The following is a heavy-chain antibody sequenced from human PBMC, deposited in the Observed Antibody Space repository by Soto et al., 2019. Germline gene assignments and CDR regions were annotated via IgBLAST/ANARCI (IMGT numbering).Heavy chain of an antibody. D-gene: IGHD3-22*01. J-gene: IGHJ1*01. Sequence: SETLSLTCTVSGGSISSYYWSWIRQPPGKGLEWIGYIYYSGSTNYNPSLKSRVTISVDTSKNQFSLKLNFVTAADTAVYYCASAATYYYDSSGYFQHWGQGTLVTVSS. CDR3: ASAATYYYDSSGYFQH. CDR1: GGSISSYY. CDR2: IYYSGST. V-gene: IGHV4-59*08.